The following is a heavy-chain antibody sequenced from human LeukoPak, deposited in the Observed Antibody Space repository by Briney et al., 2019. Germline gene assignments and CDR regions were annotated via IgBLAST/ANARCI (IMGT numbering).Heavy chain of an antibody. CDR3: VRGPYGASISKWFDP. J-gene: IGHJ5*02. CDR1: DGSISGYS. D-gene: IGHD4/OR15-4a*01. V-gene: IGHV4-59*01. CDR2: IYYSGDT. Sequence: SETLSLTCTVSDGSISGYSWSWIRQPPGKGLEWIGYIYYSGDTNYNPSLKNRVTLSVDTSRNQLSLQLSSVTTADTAVYYCVRGPYGASISKWFDPWGQGTLVIVSS.